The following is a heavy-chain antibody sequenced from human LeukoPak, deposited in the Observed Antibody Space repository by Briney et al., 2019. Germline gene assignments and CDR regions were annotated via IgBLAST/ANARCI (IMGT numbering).Heavy chain of an antibody. D-gene: IGHD2-2*01. CDR2: IYYSGST. CDR1: GGSISSGGYY. V-gene: IGHV4-31*03. CDR3: ARDSFVVPADPGKLEGYYYGMDV. J-gene: IGHJ6*02. Sequence: PSQTLSLTCPVSGGSISSGGYYWSWIRQHPGKGLEWIGYIYYSGSTYYNPSLKSRVTISVDTSKNQFSLKLSSVTAADTAVYYCARDSFVVPADPGKLEGYYYGMDVWGQGTTVTVSS.